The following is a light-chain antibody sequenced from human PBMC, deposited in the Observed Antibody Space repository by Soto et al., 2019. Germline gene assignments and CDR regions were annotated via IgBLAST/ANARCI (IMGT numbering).Light chain of an antibody. CDR3: QQYGSSPLIS. J-gene: IGKJ5*01. CDR2: GAS. Sequence: EIMMTQSPATLSVSTGESATLSCRASQTVSITYLTWYQQKPGQAPRLLIFGASKRATGIPDRFSGSGSGRDFTLTISGLEPEDFAVYYCQQYGSSPLISFGQGTRLE. V-gene: IGKV3-20*01. CDR1: QTVSITY.